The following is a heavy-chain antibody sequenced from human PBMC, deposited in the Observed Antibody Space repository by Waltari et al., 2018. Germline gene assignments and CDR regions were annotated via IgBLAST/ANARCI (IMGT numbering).Heavy chain of an antibody. J-gene: IGHJ6*03. V-gene: IGHV3-48*04. Sequence: EVQLVESGGGLVQPGGSLRLSCAASGFTFSSYSMNWVRQAPGKGLEWVSYISSRRTRYDADAVKCRCTSSRDNAKNSLYLKMNSLRAEDTAVYYCARESKVGYCRGGSCYPRSYDYMDVWGKGTTVTISS. D-gene: IGHD2-15*01. CDR1: GFTFSSYS. CDR2: ISSRRTR. CDR3: ARESKVGYCRGGSCYPRSYDYMDV.